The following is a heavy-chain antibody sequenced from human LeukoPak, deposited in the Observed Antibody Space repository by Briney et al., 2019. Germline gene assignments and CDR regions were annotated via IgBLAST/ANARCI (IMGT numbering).Heavy chain of an antibody. CDR1: GYTFTNYG. V-gene: IGHV1-18*01. D-gene: IGHD4-17*01. CDR2: ISAYNGNT. Sequence: ASVKVSCKASGYTFTNYGISWVRQAPGQGLEWMGWISAYNGNTNYAQNLQGRVTMTTDTSTSTAFMELRSLRSDDTAVYYCARDEFGDFQGFDYWGQGTRVTVSS. CDR3: ARDEFGDFQGFDY. J-gene: IGHJ4*02.